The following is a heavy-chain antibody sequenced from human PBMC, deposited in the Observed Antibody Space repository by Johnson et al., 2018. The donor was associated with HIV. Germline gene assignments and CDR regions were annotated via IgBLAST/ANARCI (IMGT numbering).Heavy chain of an antibody. J-gene: IGHJ3*02. V-gene: IGHV3-23*04. Sequence: VQLVESGGGLVQPGRSLRLSCAASGFTFSSYPMHWVRQAPGKGLEWVSSMRVIDGSTYYADAVKGRFTISRDNSKSTVYLQMNSLRVEDTAVYYCGRNLIITMIQGGNDAFDIWGQGTMVTVPS. D-gene: IGHD3-10*01. CDR1: GFTFSSYP. CDR3: GRNLIITMIQGGNDAFDI. CDR2: MRVIDGST.